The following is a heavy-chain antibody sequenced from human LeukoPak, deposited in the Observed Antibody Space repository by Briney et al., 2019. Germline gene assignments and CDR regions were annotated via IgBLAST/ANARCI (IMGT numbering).Heavy chain of an antibody. CDR1: VYTFTSYG. CDR2: INAYNGNT. CDR3: ARRQVTTLSFDY. V-gene: IGHV1-18*01. Sequence: GTSVKLSCKASVYTFTSYGFSWERQAPGQRLEWIGWINAYNGNTNYAQKHPGRVTMTTNTSTSTAYMELRSARFDDTAVYYCARRQVTTLSFDYWGQGTLVTVSS. D-gene: IGHD1-1*01. J-gene: IGHJ4*02.